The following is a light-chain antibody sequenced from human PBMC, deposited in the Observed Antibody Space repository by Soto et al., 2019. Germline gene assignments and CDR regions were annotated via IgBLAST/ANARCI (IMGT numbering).Light chain of an antibody. J-gene: IGLJ1*01. CDR1: SSNIGTGYD. Sequence: QSVLTQPPSVSGAPGQRVTISCTGSSSNIGTGYDVHWYQQLPGTAPKLLIYANTNRPSGVPGRFSGSKSGTSASLAITGLQAEDEADYYCQSYDSRLSGYVFGTGTKVTVL. V-gene: IGLV1-40*01. CDR3: QSYDSRLSGYV. CDR2: ANT.